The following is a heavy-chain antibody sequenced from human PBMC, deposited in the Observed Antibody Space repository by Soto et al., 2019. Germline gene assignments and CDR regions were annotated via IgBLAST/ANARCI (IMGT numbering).Heavy chain of an antibody. Sequence: SQTLSLTCAISGDSVSSNSAAWNWIRQSPSRGLEWLGRTYYRSKWYNDYAVSVKSRITINPDTSKNQFSLQLNPVTPEDTAVYYCARGEMEGPGLNYYYGMDVWGQGTTVTVSS. CDR2: TYYRSKWYN. V-gene: IGHV6-1*01. CDR3: ARGEMEGPGLNYYYGMDV. J-gene: IGHJ6*02. D-gene: IGHD3-16*01. CDR1: GDSVSSNSAA.